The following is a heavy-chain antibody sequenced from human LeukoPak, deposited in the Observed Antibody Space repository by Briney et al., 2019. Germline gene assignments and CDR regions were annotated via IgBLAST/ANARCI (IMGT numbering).Heavy chain of an antibody. CDR1: GYTFTGYY. CDR3: ARGSPYGSGSDTSSDY. V-gene: IGHV1-2*02. J-gene: IGHJ4*02. CDR2: INPNSGGT. Sequence: ASVKVSCKASGYTFTGYYMHWVRQAPRQGLEWMGWINPNSGGTNYAQKFQGRVTMTRDTSISTAYMELSRLRSDDTAVYYCARGSPYGSGSDTSSDYWGQGTLVTVSS. D-gene: IGHD3-10*01.